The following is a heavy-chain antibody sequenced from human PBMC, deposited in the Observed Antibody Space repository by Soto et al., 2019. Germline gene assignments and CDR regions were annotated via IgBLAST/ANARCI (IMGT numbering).Heavy chain of an antibody. CDR1: GFTFSSYG. Sequence: PGGSLRLSCAASGFTFSSYGMHWVRQAPGKGLEWVAVISYDGSNKYYADSVKGRFTISRDNSKNTLYLQMNSLRAEDTAVYYCAKESPPGQIYYYYGMDVWGQGTTVTVSS. CDR2: ISYDGSNK. V-gene: IGHV3-30*18. J-gene: IGHJ6*02. CDR3: AKESPPGQIYYYYGMDV.